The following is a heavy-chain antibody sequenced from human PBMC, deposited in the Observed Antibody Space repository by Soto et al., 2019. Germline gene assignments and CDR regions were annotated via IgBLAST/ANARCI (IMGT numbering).Heavy chain of an antibody. CDR1: GFIFSSFG. CDR3: ASLKGRGIVVLPAAADY. CDR2: ISSSGSII. V-gene: IGHV3-48*03. J-gene: IGHJ4*02. Sequence: GGSLRLSCEASGFIFSSFGMHWVRQAPGKGLEWVSYISSSGSIIYYADSVKGRFTISRDNAKNSLYLQMNSLRAEDTAVYYCASLKGRGIVVLPAAADYWGQGTLVTVSS. D-gene: IGHD2-2*01.